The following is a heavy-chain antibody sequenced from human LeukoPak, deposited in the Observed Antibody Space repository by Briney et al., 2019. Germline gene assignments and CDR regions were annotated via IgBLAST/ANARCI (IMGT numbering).Heavy chain of an antibody. Sequence: GAAVKVSSKASGYIFSDYYLHWVRQAPGQGLEWMGWMNPNSGGTNYAQQFQGRITMTGDTSTAYLELSRLRSDDTAVYYCARDLGSTVIVGGDAFALWGQGSMATVSS. D-gene: IGHD2/OR15-2a*01. CDR2: MNPNSGGT. CDR3: ARDLGSTVIVGGDAFAL. V-gene: IGHV1-2*02. J-gene: IGHJ3*01. CDR1: GYIFSDYY.